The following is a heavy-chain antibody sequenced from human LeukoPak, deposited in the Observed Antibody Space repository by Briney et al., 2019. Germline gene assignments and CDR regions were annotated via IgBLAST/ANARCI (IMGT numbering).Heavy chain of an antibody. CDR2: IWYDGSNK. D-gene: IGHD5-12*01. CDR1: GFTFSSYG. J-gene: IGHJ4*02. CDR3: ARALSKWLPIDY. V-gene: IGHV3-33*01. Sequence: GRSLRLSCAASGFTFSSYGMHWVRQAPGKGLEWLAVIWYDGSNKYYADSVKGRFTISRDNSKNTLYLQMNSLRAEDTAVYYCARALSKWLPIDYWGQGTLVTVSS.